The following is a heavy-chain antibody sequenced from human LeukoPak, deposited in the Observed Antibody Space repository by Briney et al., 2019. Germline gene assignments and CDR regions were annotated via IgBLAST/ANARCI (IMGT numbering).Heavy chain of an antibody. D-gene: IGHD3-10*01. V-gene: IGHV1-2*02. CDR2: INPNSGGT. CDR3: ARDRTPLYYYGSGSYLYNWFDP. CDR1: GYTFTSYY. Sequence: ASVTVSYKASGYTFTSYYMHWVRQAPGQGLEWMGWINPNSGGTNYAQKFQGRVTMTRDTSISTAYMELSRLRSDDTAVYYCARDRTPLYYYGSGSYLYNWFDPWGQGTLVTVSS. J-gene: IGHJ5*02.